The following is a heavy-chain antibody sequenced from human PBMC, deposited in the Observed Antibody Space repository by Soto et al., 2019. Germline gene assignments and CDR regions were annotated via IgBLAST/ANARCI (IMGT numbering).Heavy chain of an antibody. Sequence: EVHLVESGGGLVKPGGSLRLSCAVSGFTFSSCTMNWVRQAPGKGLEWVSSISPSTSHIYYADSVKGRFTISRDNAKNSRVLQMNSLRAEDTAVYYCSGCSGGACHQNYGMDVWGQGTTVTVSS. CDR3: SGCSGGACHQNYGMDV. CDR1: GFTFSSCT. V-gene: IGHV3-21*01. CDR2: ISPSTSHI. J-gene: IGHJ6*02. D-gene: IGHD2-15*01.